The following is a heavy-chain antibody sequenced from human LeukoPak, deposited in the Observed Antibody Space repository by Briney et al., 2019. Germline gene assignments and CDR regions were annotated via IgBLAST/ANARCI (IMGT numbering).Heavy chain of an antibody. CDR1: GYIYTNYG. J-gene: IGHJ4*02. CDR2: INTYNGNT. CDR3: ARDPTPSDGVYPPDHLDY. V-gene: IGHV1-18*01. Sequence: ASVKVSCKASGYIYTNYGINWVRQAPGQGLEWMGWINTYNGNTNYAPKLHGRVTMTTDTPTSTAYMELRSLRFDDTAIYYCARDPTPSDGVYPPDHLDYWGRGTLVTVSS. D-gene: IGHD4-17*01.